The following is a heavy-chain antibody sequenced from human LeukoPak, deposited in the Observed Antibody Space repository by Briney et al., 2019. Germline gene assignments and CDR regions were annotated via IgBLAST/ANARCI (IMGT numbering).Heavy chain of an antibody. CDR2: INHSGST. CDR1: GGSIGRYY. J-gene: IGHJ4*02. V-gene: IGHV4-34*01. CDR3: ARGSITMIAFDY. D-gene: IGHD3-22*01. Sequence: SETLSLTCIVSGGSIGRYYWSWIRQPPGKGLEWIGEINHSGSTNYNPSLKSRVTISVDTSENQFSLKLSSVTAADTAVYYCARGSITMIAFDYWGQGTLVTVSS.